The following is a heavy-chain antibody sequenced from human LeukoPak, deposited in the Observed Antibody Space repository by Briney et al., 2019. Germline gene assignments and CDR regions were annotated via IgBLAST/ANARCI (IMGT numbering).Heavy chain of an antibody. CDR2: IRSKAYGGTT. Sequence: GGSLRLSCTASGFTFGDYAMSWFRQAPGKGLEWVGFIRSKAYGGTTEYAASVKGRFTISRDDSKSIAYLQMNSLKTEDTAVYYCTRDPHEYSNYPIPSLGMDVWGQGTTVTVSS. V-gene: IGHV3-49*03. CDR3: TRDPHEYSNYPIPSLGMDV. CDR1: GFTFGDYA. D-gene: IGHD4-11*01. J-gene: IGHJ6*02.